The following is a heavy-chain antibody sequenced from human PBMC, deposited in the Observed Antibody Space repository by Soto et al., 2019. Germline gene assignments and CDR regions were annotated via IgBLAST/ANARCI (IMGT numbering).Heavy chain of an antibody. CDR3: ATNSYDPRNFYPRRGYFDF. CDR1: DGSISSNHW. CDR2: ISHIGST. V-gene: IGHV4-4*02. J-gene: IGHJ4*02. D-gene: IGHD3-22*01. Sequence: LSLTCVVSDGSISSNHWWNWVRQPPGKGLEWIAEISHIGSTNYNPSLKSRVTISLDKSTNKFSLTLRSVIAADTAVYYCATNSYDPRNFYPRRGYFDFWGQGTLVTVSS.